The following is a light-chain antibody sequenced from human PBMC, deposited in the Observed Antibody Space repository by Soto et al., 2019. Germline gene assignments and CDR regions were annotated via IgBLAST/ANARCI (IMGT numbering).Light chain of an antibody. CDR2: GAS. CDR3: HQYNNWPPWT. V-gene: IGKV3-15*01. Sequence: EIVLTQSPATLSVSPGERATLSCRASQSVGSNLAWYQQKPGHAPRLLIYGASTRATGIPARFSGSGSGTEFTLTINSLQSEDFAVYYCHQYNNWPPWTFGQGTKVEIK. J-gene: IGKJ1*01. CDR1: QSVGSN.